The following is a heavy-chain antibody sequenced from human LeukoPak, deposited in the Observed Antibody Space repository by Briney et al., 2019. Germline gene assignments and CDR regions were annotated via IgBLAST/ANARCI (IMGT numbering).Heavy chain of an antibody. Sequence: SETLSLTCSVSGGFISSSNYYWGWIGQPPGKGLEWIGSIHYSGSTFYNSSLKSRVATSVDTPKNQVSLKLNSVTAADTAVYYCARENLEMARTWYFDYWGQGTLVTVSS. V-gene: IGHV4-39*07. D-gene: IGHD5-24*01. CDR3: ARENLEMARTWYFDY. CDR1: GGFISSSNYY. CDR2: IHYSGST. J-gene: IGHJ4*02.